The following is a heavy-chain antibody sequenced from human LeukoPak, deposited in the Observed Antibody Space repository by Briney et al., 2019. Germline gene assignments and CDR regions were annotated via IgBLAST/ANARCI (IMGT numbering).Heavy chain of an antibody. CDR1: GGSISSSRYY. D-gene: IGHD3-3*01. CDR3: ARHLYDDPGDV. CDR2: IHYSEGT. J-gene: IGHJ4*02. Sequence: SHTLSLTCTVSGGSISSSRYYWGWIRQPPGKGLEWIGSIHYSEGTYYNPSLKSRVTISVDTSKNQFSLKFNSVIAADTAVYYCARHLYDDPGDVWGQGILVTVSS. V-gene: IGHV4-39*01.